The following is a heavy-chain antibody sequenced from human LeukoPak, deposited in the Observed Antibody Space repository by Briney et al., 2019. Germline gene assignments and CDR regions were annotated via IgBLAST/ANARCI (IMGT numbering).Heavy chain of an antibody. CDR1: EFTFTAYA. CDR2: ICASGDNT. CDR3: ARGEGYGDYAIDY. Sequence: GESLRLSCAASEFTFTAYAMSWVRQAPGKGLEWVSTICASGDNTNYADSVKGRFTISRDNSKNTLDLQMNSLRAEDTALYYCARGEGYGDYAIDYWGQGNLVTVSS. D-gene: IGHD4-17*01. J-gene: IGHJ4*02. V-gene: IGHV3-23*01.